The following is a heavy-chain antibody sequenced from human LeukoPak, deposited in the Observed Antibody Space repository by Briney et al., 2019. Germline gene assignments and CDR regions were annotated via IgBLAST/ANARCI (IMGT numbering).Heavy chain of an antibody. Sequence: ASVKVSCKASGYTFTSYDSNWVRQATGQGLEWMGWMNPNSGNTGYAQKFQGRVTMTRNTSISTAYMELSSLRSEDTAVYYCASHYYYDSSGPFDAFDIWGQGTMVTVSS. J-gene: IGHJ3*02. D-gene: IGHD3-22*01. CDR2: MNPNSGNT. CDR3: ASHYYYDSSGPFDAFDI. V-gene: IGHV1-8*01. CDR1: GYTFTSYD.